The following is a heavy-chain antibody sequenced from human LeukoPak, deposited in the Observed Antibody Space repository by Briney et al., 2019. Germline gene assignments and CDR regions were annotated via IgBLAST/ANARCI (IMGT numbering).Heavy chain of an antibody. J-gene: IGHJ6*03. D-gene: IGHD2-2*01. CDR1: GGSFSISY. CDR2: IYHSGGA. CDR3: ARRLSDIVVVPAAKYYYYYMDV. V-gene: IGHV4-34*01. Sequence: SETLSLTCGVSGGSFSISYWSWIRQPPGKGLEWIGQIYHSGGANYNPSLRSRVTISIDTSKNQLSLRLSSVTAADTAVYYCARRLSDIVVVPAAKYYYYYMDVWGKGTTVTVSS.